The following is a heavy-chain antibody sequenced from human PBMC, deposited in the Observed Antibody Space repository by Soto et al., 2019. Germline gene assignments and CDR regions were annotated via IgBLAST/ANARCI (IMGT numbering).Heavy chain of an antibody. J-gene: IGHJ5*02. V-gene: IGHV1-3*01. CDR3: ARDQSWHDLVWWFDP. Sequence: RASVKVSCKASGYTFTSYAMHWVRQAPGQRLEWMGWINAGNSDTKYSQKFQDRVNINSDTSASTAYMELSSLRSEDTAVYYCARDQSWHDLVWWFDPWGQGTLVTVSS. D-gene: IGHD1-1*01. CDR1: GYTFTSYA. CDR2: INAGNSDT.